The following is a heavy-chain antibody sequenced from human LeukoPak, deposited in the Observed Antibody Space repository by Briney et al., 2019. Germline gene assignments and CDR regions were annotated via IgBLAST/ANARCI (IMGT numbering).Heavy chain of an antibody. Sequence: PGGSLRLSCAASGFTFSSYVMSWVRQAPGKGLEWVSAISGSGTNTYYADSVKGRFTVSRDNSKNTLYLQMSSLRAEDTAVYYCAKSYSSSWYFFDYWGQGTLVTVSS. CDR2: ISGSGTNT. CDR3: AKSYSSSWYFFDY. D-gene: IGHD6-13*01. CDR1: GFTFSSYV. V-gene: IGHV3-23*01. J-gene: IGHJ4*02.